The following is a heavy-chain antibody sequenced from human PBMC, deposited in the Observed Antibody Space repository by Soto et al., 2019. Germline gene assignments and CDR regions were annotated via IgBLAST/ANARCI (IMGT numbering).Heavy chain of an antibody. CDR3: AREVDTAMAAGWFDP. J-gene: IGHJ5*02. CDR1: GGSFSGYY. V-gene: IGHV4-34*01. D-gene: IGHD5-18*01. Sequence: QVQLQQWGAGLLKPSETLSLTCAVYGGSFSGYYWSWIRQPPGKGLEWIGGINHSGSTNYNPSLKSRVTISVDTSKNQFSLKLSSVTAADTAVYYCAREVDTAMAAGWFDPWGQGTLVTVSS. CDR2: INHSGST.